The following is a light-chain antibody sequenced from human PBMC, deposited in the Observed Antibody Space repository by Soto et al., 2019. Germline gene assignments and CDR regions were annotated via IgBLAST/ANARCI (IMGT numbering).Light chain of an antibody. CDR2: GAS. Sequence: EIVLTQSPDTLSVSPGERATLSCRASQSVTTRLAWYQHKPGQAPRLLIYGASTRATGISARFSGSGSGTDLTLTINSLQSEDFALYYCQQYHNWPPYTFGQRTKVQIK. CDR3: QQYHNWPPYT. J-gene: IGKJ2*01. CDR1: QSVTTR. V-gene: IGKV3-15*01.